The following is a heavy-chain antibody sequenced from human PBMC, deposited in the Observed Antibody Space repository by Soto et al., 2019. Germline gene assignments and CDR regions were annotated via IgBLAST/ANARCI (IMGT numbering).Heavy chain of an antibody. V-gene: IGHV4-39*01. D-gene: IGHD2-15*01. CDR3: ARLATQNFRPGAFDI. J-gene: IGHJ3*02. CDR1: GGSISSSSYY. Sequence: SETLSLTCTVSGGSISSSSYYWGWIRQPPGKGLEWIGSIYYSGSTYYNPSLKSRVTISVDTSKNQFSLRLSSVTAADTAVYYGARLATQNFRPGAFDIWGKGTMVTVSS. CDR2: IYYSGST.